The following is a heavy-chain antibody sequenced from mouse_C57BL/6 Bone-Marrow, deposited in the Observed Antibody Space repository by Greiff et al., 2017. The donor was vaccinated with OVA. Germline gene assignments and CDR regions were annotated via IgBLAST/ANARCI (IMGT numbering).Heavy chain of an antibody. Sequence: EVKLMESGPGLVKPSQSLSLTCSVTGYSITSGYYWNWIRQFPGNKLEWMGYISYDGSNNYNPSLKNRISITRDTSKNQFFLKLNSVTTEDTATYYCARGGDYYGNSMDYWGQGTSVTVSS. V-gene: IGHV3-6*01. CDR3: ARGGDYYGNSMDY. CDR2: ISYDGSN. CDR1: GYSITSGYY. D-gene: IGHD2-1*01. J-gene: IGHJ4*01.